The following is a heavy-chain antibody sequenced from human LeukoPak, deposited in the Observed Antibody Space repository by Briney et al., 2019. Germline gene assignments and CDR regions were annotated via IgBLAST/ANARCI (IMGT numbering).Heavy chain of an antibody. J-gene: IGHJ4*02. Sequence: SETLSLTCAVYSGSFSNYYWSWIRQPPGKGLEWIGSIYYSGSTYYNPSLKSRVTISVDASKNQFSLKLSSVTAADTAVYYCARHALSGNTIDYWGQGTLVTVSS. D-gene: IGHD3-10*01. CDR2: IYYSGST. CDR1: SGSFSNYY. V-gene: IGHV4-39*01. CDR3: ARHALSGNTIDY.